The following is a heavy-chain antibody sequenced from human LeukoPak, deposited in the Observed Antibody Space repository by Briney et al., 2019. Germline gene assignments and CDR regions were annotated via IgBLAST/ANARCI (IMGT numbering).Heavy chain of an antibody. D-gene: IGHD3-22*01. CDR1: GFTFSNAW. V-gene: IGHV3-53*01. CDR3: TTTYYDSSGYLDWYFDL. Sequence: GGSLRLSCAASGFTFSNAWMSWVRQAPGKGLEWVSIIYSGGSTYYADSVKGRFTVSRDNSENTLYLQMSSLRAEDTAVYYCTTTYYDSSGYLDWYFDLWGRGTLVTVSS. CDR2: IYSGGST. J-gene: IGHJ2*01.